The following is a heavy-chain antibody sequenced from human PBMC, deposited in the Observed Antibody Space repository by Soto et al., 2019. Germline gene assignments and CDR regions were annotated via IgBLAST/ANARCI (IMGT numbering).Heavy chain of an antibody. V-gene: IGHV1-69*13. CDR2: IIPIFGTA. D-gene: IGHD3-22*01. Sequence: SVKVSCKASGGTFSSYAISWVRQAPGQGLEWMGGIIPIFGTANYAQKFQGRVTITADESTSTAYMELSSLRSEDTAVYYCARDLSYYYDSSGYYTQDAFDIWGQGTMVTVSS. CDR3: ARDLSYYYDSSGYYTQDAFDI. CDR1: GGTFSSYA. J-gene: IGHJ3*02.